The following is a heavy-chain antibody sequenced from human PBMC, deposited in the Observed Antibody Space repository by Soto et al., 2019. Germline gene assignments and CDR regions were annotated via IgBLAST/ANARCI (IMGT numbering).Heavy chain of an antibody. Sequence: QVQLVQSGNEVKKPGASVNVSCKASGYSFTRYGISWVRQAPGQGLEWMGWISGYNGKTKYAQKRQGRVSMTTDASTSTAYMELRSLGSDDTAVYYCAREWDRPYYYYVMDVWGQGTTVTVSS. D-gene: IGHD1-26*01. V-gene: IGHV1-18*01. CDR1: GYSFTRYG. J-gene: IGHJ6*02. CDR3: AREWDRPYYYYVMDV. CDR2: ISGYNGKT.